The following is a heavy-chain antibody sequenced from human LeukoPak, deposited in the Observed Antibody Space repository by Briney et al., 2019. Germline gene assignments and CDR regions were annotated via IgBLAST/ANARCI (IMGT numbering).Heavy chain of an antibody. CDR2: INQDGSER. J-gene: IGHJ4*02. Sequence: PGGSLRLSCAASGFTFSSYWMSWVRQAPGKGLQWVANINQDGSERYSVDSVKGRFTISRDNAKNSLYLQMNSLRAEDTAVYYCARSRGAGPGAYFDYWGQGTLITVSS. V-gene: IGHV3-7*05. CDR3: ARSRGAGPGAYFDY. D-gene: IGHD6-19*01. CDR1: GFTFSSYW.